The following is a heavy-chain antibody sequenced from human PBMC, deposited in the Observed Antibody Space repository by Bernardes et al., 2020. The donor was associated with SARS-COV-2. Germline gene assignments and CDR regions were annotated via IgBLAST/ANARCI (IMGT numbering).Heavy chain of an antibody. Sequence: SLRLSCAASGFTFSSYAMHWVRQAPGKGLEWVAVISYDGSNKYYADSVKGRFTISRDNSKNTLYLQMNSLRAEDTAVYYCARDAEQLAQGWGYYYYYGMDVWGQGTTVTVSS. V-gene: IGHV3-30-3*01. D-gene: IGHD6-6*01. CDR1: GFTFSSYA. J-gene: IGHJ6*02. CDR3: ARDAEQLAQGWGYYYYYGMDV. CDR2: ISYDGSNK.